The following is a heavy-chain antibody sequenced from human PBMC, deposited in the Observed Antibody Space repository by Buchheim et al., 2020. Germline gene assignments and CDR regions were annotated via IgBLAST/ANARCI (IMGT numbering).Heavy chain of an antibody. D-gene: IGHD3-10*01. CDR1: GFTFSTHW. V-gene: IGHV3-7*01. CDR3: VRGVPFGGD. Sequence: EVHLVESGGGLVQPGGSLRFSCAASGFTFSTHWMHWGRQAPGKGLEWVANIKEDGSEKKYVGSVKGRFTISRDNAKNSLYLQMNNLRAEDTAVYYCVRGVPFGGDWGQGTL. CDR2: IKEDGSEK. J-gene: IGHJ4*02.